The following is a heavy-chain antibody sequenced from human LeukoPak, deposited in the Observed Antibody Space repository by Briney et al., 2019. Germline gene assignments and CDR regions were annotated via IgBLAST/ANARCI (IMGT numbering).Heavy chain of an antibody. CDR1: GFTFSSYW. D-gene: IGHD3-10*02. CDR3: ARGTMFPYYFDY. V-gene: IGHV3-74*01. Sequence: AGGSLRLSCAASGFTFSSYWMHWVRHAPGKGLVWVSRINSDGSSTSYADSVKGRFTISRDNAKNTLYLQMNSLRAEDTAVYYCARGTMFPYYFDYWGQGTLVTVSS. CDR2: INSDGSST. J-gene: IGHJ4*02.